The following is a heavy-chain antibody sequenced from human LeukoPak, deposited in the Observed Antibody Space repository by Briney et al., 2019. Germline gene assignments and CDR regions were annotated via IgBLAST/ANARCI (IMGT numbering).Heavy chain of an antibody. CDR1: GFTFSSYS. Sequence: PGGSLRLSCAASGFTFSSYSMNWVRQAPGKGLQWVSSISSSRSYIYYAHSVKGRFPISRDNAKKSLYLQMNSLRAEAKAVYYCPRDYRPVVVPAATGYYYGMDVWGKGTTVTVSS. D-gene: IGHD2-2*01. J-gene: IGHJ6*04. CDR3: PRDYRPVVVPAATGYYYGMDV. V-gene: IGHV3-21*01. CDR2: ISSSRSYI.